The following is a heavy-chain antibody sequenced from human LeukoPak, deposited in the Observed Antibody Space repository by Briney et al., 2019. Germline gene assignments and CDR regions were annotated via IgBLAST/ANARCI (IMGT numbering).Heavy chain of an antibody. J-gene: IGHJ4*02. CDR3: ARRCSGGSCYGKIGY. D-gene: IGHD2-15*01. Sequence: SGTLSLTCAVSGGSISSSNWWSWVRQPPGKGLEWIGEIYHSGSTNYNPSLKSRVTISVDKSKNQFSLKLSSVTAADTAVYYCARRCSGGSCYGKIGYWGQGTLVTVSS. CDR2: IYHSGST. CDR1: GGSISSSNW. V-gene: IGHV4-4*02.